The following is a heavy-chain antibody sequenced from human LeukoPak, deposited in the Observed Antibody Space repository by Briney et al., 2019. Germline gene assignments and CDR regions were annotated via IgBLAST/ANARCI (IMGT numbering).Heavy chain of an antibody. CDR2: IYYSGST. D-gene: IGHD3-10*01. J-gene: IGHJ4*02. CDR3: ARVGISSGDFFDY. Sequence: PSETLSLTCIVSGGSISSYYWSWLRQPPGRGLEGIGYIYYSGSTNYNPTLKSRVTISVDTSKNQFSLNLSSVTAADTAVYYCARVGISSGDFFDYWGQGTLVTVSS. CDR1: GGSISSYY. V-gene: IGHV4-59*01.